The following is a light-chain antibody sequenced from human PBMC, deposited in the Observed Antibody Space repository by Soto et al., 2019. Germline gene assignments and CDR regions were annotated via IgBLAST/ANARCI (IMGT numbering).Light chain of an antibody. CDR2: VAS. V-gene: IGKV1-39*01. CDR1: QSITTY. CDR3: QQTYSTPPLT. J-gene: IGKJ4*01. Sequence: DIQMTQSPSSLSASVGDRVTITCRARQSITTYLNWYQQKPGKAPKLLIYVASSLQSGVPSRFSGNGSGTDFTLTISSLQPEDFATYFCQQTYSTPPLTFGGGTKVEIK.